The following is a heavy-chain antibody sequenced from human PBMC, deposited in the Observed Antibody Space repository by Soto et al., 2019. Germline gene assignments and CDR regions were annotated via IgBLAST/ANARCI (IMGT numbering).Heavy chain of an antibody. Sequence: SETLSLTCAVYGGSFSGYYWGWIRQPPGKGLEWIGEIIPSGSTNYNPSLKSRVTISVDTSKNQFSLNLSSVTAADTAVYYCTRGSDKAKVGYWGQGTLVTVSS. D-gene: IGHD3-9*01. CDR2: IIPSGST. CDR1: GGSFSGYY. CDR3: TRGSDKAKVGY. J-gene: IGHJ4*02. V-gene: IGHV4-34*01.